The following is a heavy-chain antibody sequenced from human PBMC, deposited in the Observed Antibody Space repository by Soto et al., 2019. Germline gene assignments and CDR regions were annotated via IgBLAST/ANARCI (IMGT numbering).Heavy chain of an antibody. V-gene: IGHV1-69*06. CDR1: GGTFSSYA. CDR3: AGSSGWYPNDPFDI. D-gene: IGHD6-19*01. J-gene: IGHJ3*02. Sequence: QVQLVQSGAEVKKPGSSVKVSCKASGGTFSSYAISWVRQAPGQGLEWMGGIIPIFGTANYAQKFQARVTITADKSTSTAYMELSSLRSEDTAVYYCAGSSGWYPNDPFDIWGQGTMVTVSS. CDR2: IIPIFGTA.